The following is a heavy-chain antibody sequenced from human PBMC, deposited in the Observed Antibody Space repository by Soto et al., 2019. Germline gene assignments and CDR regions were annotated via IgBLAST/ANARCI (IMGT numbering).Heavy chain of an antibody. D-gene: IGHD3-16*01. CDR3: TSDTFGLRDT. CDR2: INPAGTIT. CDR1: GLPFSHYW. V-gene: IGHV3-74*01. J-gene: IGHJ5*02. Sequence: MQMVESGGGSVQPGGSLRLSWAASGLPFSHYWMHWFRQTPGKGLVWVSRINPAGTITNYADSVEGRFTISRDNADSALFLQMNSLSAEDTAIYYCTSDTFGLRDTWGQGTLVTVSS.